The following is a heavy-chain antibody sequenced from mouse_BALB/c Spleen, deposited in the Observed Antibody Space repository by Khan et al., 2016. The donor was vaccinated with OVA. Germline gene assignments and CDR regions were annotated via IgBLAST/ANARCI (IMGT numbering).Heavy chain of an antibody. CDR2: IWSDGST. J-gene: IGHJ4*01. V-gene: IGHV2-6-1*01. CDR1: GFSLTNYG. Sequence: QVQLKESGPDLVAPSQSLSITCTISGFSLTNYGVHWVRQPPGKGLEWLVVIWSDGSTTYNSALKSRLTISKDNSKSQVFLKMNSLQTDDTAMYFCARQPYYHYNIMDYWGQGTLVTVSS. CDR3: ARQPYYHYNIMDY. D-gene: IGHD2-10*01.